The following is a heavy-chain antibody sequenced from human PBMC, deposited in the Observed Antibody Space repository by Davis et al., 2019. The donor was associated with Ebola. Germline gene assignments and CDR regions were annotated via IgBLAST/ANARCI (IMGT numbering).Heavy chain of an antibody. CDR3: ARGWSLRDYYAMDV. Sequence: MPSETLSLTCTVSGGSISGYYWSWIRQPPGKGLEWIGEINHSGGTNYSPSLKSRVTVSVDTSKNHFSLKLSSVTAADTAVYYCARGWSLRDYYAMDVWGQGTTVTVSS. CDR2: INHSGGT. J-gene: IGHJ6*02. V-gene: IGHV4-34*01. D-gene: IGHD2-8*02. CDR1: GGSISGYY.